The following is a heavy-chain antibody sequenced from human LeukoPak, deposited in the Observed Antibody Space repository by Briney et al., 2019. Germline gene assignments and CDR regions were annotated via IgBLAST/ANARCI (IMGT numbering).Heavy chain of an antibody. Sequence: GGSLRLSCAASGFSARNGYMSWVRQAPGKGLEWVSLIYNGVTTYYADSVKGRFTISRDISKNTLYLQMNSLRAEDTAVYYCAKDYDSTDLYDRPLEYWGQGTLVTISS. J-gene: IGHJ4*02. CDR2: IYNGVTT. D-gene: IGHD3-22*01. V-gene: IGHV3-66*01. CDR1: GFSARNGY. CDR3: AKDYDSTDLYDRPLEY.